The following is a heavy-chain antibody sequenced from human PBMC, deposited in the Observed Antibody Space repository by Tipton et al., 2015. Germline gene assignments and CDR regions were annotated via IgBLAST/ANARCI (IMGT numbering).Heavy chain of an antibody. V-gene: IGHV3-30*03. D-gene: IGHD5-18*01. Sequence: SLRLSCVVSGFTFSNYAMHWVRQAPGKGLEWVALISYDGSEKYYADSVKGRFTISRDDSKDTLYLQMSSLSAEDTAVYYCATPGDTAMVTSLGAARYWGQGTLVTVSS. CDR3: ATPGDTAMVTSLGAARY. CDR1: GFTFSNYA. CDR2: ISYDGSEK. J-gene: IGHJ4*02.